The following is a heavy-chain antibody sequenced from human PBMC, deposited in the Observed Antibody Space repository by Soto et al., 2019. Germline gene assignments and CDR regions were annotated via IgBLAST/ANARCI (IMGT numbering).Heavy chain of an antibody. D-gene: IGHD1-26*01. V-gene: IGHV3-64D*06. CDR2: ITSNGGST. J-gene: IGHJ4*02. CDR3: VKDYMGGGDY. Sequence: EVQLVESGGGLVQPGGSLRLSCSASGFTFTTYAMNWVRQAPGKGLVYVSAITSNGGSTYYADSVKGRFTISRDNSKNTLYLQMSSLRPEVTAVYYCVKDYMGGGDYCGQGTLVTVSS. CDR1: GFTFTTYA.